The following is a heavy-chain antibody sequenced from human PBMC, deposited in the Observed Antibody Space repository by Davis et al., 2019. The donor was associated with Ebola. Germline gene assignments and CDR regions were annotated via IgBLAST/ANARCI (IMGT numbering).Heavy chain of an antibody. CDR2: ITNDGSTT. CDR3: ARDQDGRGPTIDF. Sequence: GESLKISCAASGFTFSKYWMHWVRLTSEKGLEWVARITNDGSTTFYADSVKGRFTISRDNAMKTLFLQMNSLRADDTAVYYCARDQDGRGPTIDFWGQGIQVTVSS. D-gene: IGHD1-26*01. J-gene: IGHJ4*02. CDR1: GFTFSKYW. V-gene: IGHV3-74*01.